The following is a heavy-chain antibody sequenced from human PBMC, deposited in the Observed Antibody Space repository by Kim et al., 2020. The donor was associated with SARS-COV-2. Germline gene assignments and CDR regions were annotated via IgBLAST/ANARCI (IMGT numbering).Heavy chain of an antibody. CDR1: GFSFSNYW. V-gene: IGHV3-74*01. Sequence: GGSLRLSCAASGFSFSNYWMYWVRQVPGKGLVYVSRINSDGSSAIYADSVRGRFTISRDNAKNTLYLQMNSLRAEDTSVYHCASKSAGYYHCAMDVWGQGTTVTVSS. CDR3: ASKSAGYYHCAMDV. CDR2: INSDGSSA. J-gene: IGHJ6*02. D-gene: IGHD2-15*01.